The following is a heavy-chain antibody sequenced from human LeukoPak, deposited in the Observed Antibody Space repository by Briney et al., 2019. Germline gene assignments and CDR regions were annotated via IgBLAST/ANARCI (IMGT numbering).Heavy chain of an antibody. V-gene: IGHV4-34*01. CDR3: ARGGPFRSSGWYRRDYYMDV. CDR1: GGSFSGYY. D-gene: IGHD6-19*01. CDR2: INHSGST. Sequence: PSETLSLTCAVYGGSFSGYYWSWIRQPPGKGLEWIGAINHSGSTNYNPSLKSRVTISVDTSKNQFSLKLSAVTAADTAVYYCARGGPFRSSGWYRRDYYMDVWGKGTTVTVSS. J-gene: IGHJ6*03.